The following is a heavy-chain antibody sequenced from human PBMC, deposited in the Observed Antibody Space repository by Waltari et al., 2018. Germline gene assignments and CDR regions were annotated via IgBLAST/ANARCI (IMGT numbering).Heavy chain of an antibody. CDR1: GYSISSGYY. CDR3: ARDPYDSSGYYLSWFDP. V-gene: IGHV4-38-2*02. CDR2: IYHSGST. J-gene: IGHJ5*02. D-gene: IGHD3-22*01. Sequence: QVQLQESGPGLVKPSETLSLTCAVSGYSISSGYYWGWIRQTPGKGLEWIGSIYHSGSTYYNPSLKSRVTISVDTSKNQFSLKLSSVTAADTAVYYCARDPYDSSGYYLSWFDPWGQGTLVTVSS.